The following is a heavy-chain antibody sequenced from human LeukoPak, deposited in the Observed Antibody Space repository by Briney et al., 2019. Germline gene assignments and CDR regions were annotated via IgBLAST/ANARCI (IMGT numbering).Heavy chain of an antibody. V-gene: IGHV3-73*01. D-gene: IGHD2-21*02. J-gene: IGHJ4*02. CDR1: GFTFSGSA. CDR3: TRHLNGAVTGDY. CDR2: IRSKANSYAT. Sequence: GGSLRLSCAASGFTFSGSAMHWVRQASGKGREWGGRIRSKANSYATAYAASVKGRFTISRDDSKNTAYLQMNSLKTEDTAVYYCTRHLNGAVTGDYWGQGTLVTVSS.